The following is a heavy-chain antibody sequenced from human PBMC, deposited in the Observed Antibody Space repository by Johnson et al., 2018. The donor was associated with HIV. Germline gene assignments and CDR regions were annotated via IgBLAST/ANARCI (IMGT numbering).Heavy chain of an antibody. CDR1: GFTFSDYY. J-gene: IGHJ3*01. D-gene: IGHD3-16*01. CDR3: ARGSRYTYDNDDVYLLQAFDV. V-gene: IGHV3-30*03. CDR2: ISYDGSNK. Sequence: QVQLVESGGGLVKPGGSLRLSCAASGFTFSDYYMSWIRQAPGKGLEWVAVISYDGSNKYYADSVKGRFTISRYNSKNTLYLQMNSLRAEDTAVYYCARGSRYTYDNDDVYLLQAFDVWGQGTVVTVSS.